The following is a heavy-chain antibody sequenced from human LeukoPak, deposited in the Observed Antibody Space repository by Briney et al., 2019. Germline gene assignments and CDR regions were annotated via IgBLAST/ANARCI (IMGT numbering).Heavy chain of an antibody. CDR1: GGSISSGGYY. CDR2: IYYSGST. D-gene: IGHD3-22*01. J-gene: IGHJ4*02. Sequence: SETLSLTCTVSGGSISSGGYYWSWIRQHPGKGLEWIGYIYYSGSTYYNPSLKSRVTISVDTSKNQFSLKLSSVTAADTAVYYCARALYHYDSSGYYYALSTPYYFDYWGQGTLVTVSS. CDR3: ARALYHYDSSGYYYALSTPYYFDY. V-gene: IGHV4-31*03.